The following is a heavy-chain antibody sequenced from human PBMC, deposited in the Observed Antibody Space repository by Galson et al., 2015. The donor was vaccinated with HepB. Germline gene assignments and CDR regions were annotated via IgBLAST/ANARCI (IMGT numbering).Heavy chain of an antibody. D-gene: IGHD6-19*01. V-gene: IGHV4-39*01. CDR3: ARLIAVTGTGWFDP. CDR2: IHYSGRT. Sequence: DTLSLTCTVSGGSISSSNYYWGWIRQPPGKGLEWTGRIHYSGRTHYNPSLKSRVTISVDTSKNQFSLKLSSVTAADTAVYYCARLIAVTGTGWFDPWGQGILVTVSS. J-gene: IGHJ5*02. CDR1: GGSISSSNYY.